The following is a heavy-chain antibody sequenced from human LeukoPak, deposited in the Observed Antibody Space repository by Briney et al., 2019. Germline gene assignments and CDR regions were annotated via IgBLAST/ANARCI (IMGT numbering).Heavy chain of an antibody. D-gene: IGHD2-2*01. V-gene: IGHV3-21*01. CDR1: GFTFSSYS. J-gene: IGHJ4*02. Sequence: GGSLRLSCAASGFTFSSYSMNWVRQAPGKGLEWVSSISSSSSYIYYADSVKGRFTISRDNAKNSLYLQMNSPRAEDTAVYYCARAEDIVVVPAATGGPGSYFDYWGQGTLVTVSS. CDR2: ISSSSSYI. CDR3: ARAEDIVVVPAATGGPGSYFDY.